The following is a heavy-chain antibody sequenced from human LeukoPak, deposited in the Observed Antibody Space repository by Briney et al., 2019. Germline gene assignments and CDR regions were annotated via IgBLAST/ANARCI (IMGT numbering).Heavy chain of an antibody. CDR2: IRSKANSYAT. V-gene: IGHV3-73*01. CDR1: GFTFSGSA. J-gene: IGHJ4*02. D-gene: IGHD3-10*01. CDR3: TRLKDYYGSGSYSY. Sequence: GGSLRLSCAASGFTFSGSAMHWVRQASGKGLEWVGRIRSKANSYATAYAASVKGRFTISRDDSKNTAYLQMNSLKTEDTAVYYCTRLKDYYGSGSYSYWGPGTLVTVSS.